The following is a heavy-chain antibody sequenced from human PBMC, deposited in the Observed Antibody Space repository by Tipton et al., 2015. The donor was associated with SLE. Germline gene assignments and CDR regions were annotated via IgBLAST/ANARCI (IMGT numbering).Heavy chain of an antibody. D-gene: IGHD1-26*01. CDR1: GDSIGSRGYY. J-gene: IGHJ5*02. Sequence: GLVKPSETLSLTCTVSGDSIGSRGYYWGWLRQPPGKGLEWLGRINYSGSTYYTPSLKSRFTMSIYKSKNEISLKLSFVTAADTALYYCAKRGVVGATRWFDPWGQGTLVTVSS. CDR3: AKRGVVGATRWFDP. V-gene: IGHV4-39*01. CDR2: INYSGST.